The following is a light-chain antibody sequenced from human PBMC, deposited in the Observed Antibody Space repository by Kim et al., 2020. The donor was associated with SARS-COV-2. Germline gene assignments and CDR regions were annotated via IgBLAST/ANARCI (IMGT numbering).Light chain of an antibody. CDR3: QQYDGWPWT. V-gene: IGKV3-15*01. Sequence: EMVMTQSPATLSVSLGETATVSCRASQSVSSNLVWYQQKPGQAPRLLIYNASTRATGIPARFSGSGSGTRFTLTISSLQSEDFAFYSCQQYDGWPWTFGQGTKVDIK. CDR2: NAS. CDR1: QSVSSN. J-gene: IGKJ1*01.